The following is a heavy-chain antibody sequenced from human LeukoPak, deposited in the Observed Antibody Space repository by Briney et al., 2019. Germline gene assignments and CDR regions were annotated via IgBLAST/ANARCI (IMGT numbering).Heavy chain of an antibody. CDR3: ARLGVGGSYSGIYYFNY. D-gene: IGHD1-26*01. J-gene: IGHJ4*02. Sequence: SETLSLTCTVSGGSISSGGYYWSWIRQHPGKGLEWIGYIYYSGSTSYNPSLKSRVTISVDTSKNQFSLRLSSVTAADTAVYYCARLGVGGSYSGIYYFNYWGQGTLVTVSS. CDR2: IYYSGST. CDR1: GGSISSGGYY. V-gene: IGHV4-31*03.